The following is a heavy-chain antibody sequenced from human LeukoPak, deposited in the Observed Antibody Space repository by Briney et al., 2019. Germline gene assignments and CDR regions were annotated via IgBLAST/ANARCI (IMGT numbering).Heavy chain of an antibody. CDR3: ARDLCRGFCFDY. J-gene: IGHJ4*02. Sequence: GGSLRLSCAASGFKFSDYGMHWVRQTPGKGPEWVAVLGHDGKYENCPESVKGRFTISRDNSKNTLDLQITSLRAEDTAIYYCARDLCRGFCFDYWGQGALVTVSS. V-gene: IGHV3-33*01. CDR1: GFKFSDYG. D-gene: IGHD2-15*01. CDR2: LGHDGKYE.